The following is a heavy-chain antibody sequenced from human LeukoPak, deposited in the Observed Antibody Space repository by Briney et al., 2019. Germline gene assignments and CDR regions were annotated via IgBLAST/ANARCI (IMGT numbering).Heavy chain of an antibody. J-gene: IGHJ4*02. Sequence: GASVKVSCKASGYTFTGYYMHWVRQAPGQGLEWMGWINPNSGGTNYAQKFQGRVTMTRDTSISTAYMELSRLRSDDTAVYYCARVKAIFGVVTIFDYWGQGTLVTVSS. V-gene: IGHV1-2*02. D-gene: IGHD3-3*01. CDR2: INPNSGGT. CDR3: ARVKAIFGVVTIFDY. CDR1: GYTFTGYY.